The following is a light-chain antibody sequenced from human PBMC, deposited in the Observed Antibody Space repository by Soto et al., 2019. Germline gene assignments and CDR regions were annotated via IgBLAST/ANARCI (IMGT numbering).Light chain of an antibody. Sequence: EIEMTQPPATLSVSPGERASLSCRASQSVSDNLAWYQQKPGQAPRLLIYGASTRATGIPARFSGSGSGTEFTLTISRLQSEDFAVYYCQQYNTWPLTFGQGTRLEI. CDR3: QQYNTWPLT. J-gene: IGKJ5*01. CDR1: QSVSDN. V-gene: IGKV3-15*01. CDR2: GAS.